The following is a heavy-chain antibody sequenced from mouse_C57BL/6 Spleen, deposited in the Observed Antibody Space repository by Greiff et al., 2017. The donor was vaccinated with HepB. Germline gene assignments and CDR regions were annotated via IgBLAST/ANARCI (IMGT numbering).Heavy chain of an antibody. D-gene: IGHD3-2*02. CDR2: INPSTGGT. Sequence: VQLQQSGPELVKPGASVKISCKASGYSFTGYYMHWVKQSSEKSLEWIGEINPSTGGTSYNQKFKGKATLTVDKSSSTAYMQLKSLTSEDSAVYYCASEGGLRSFAYWGQGTLVTVSA. J-gene: IGHJ3*01. CDR1: GYSFTGYY. CDR3: ASEGGLRSFAY. V-gene: IGHV1-43*01.